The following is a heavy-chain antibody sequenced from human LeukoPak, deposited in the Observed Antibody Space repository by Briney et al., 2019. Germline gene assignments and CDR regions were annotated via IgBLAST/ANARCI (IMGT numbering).Heavy chain of an antibody. J-gene: IGHJ3*02. CDR3: ARGPYSYDSSGAFDI. D-gene: IGHD3-22*01. CDR2: ISSSGST. V-gene: IGHV4-61*02. Sequence: SETLSLTCTVSGGSISSGSYYWTWIRQPAGKGLEWIGRISSSGSTNYNPSLKSRVTISVDTSKNQFSLKLSSVTAADTAVYFCARGPYSYDSSGAFDIWGQGTMVTVSS. CDR1: GGSISSGSYY.